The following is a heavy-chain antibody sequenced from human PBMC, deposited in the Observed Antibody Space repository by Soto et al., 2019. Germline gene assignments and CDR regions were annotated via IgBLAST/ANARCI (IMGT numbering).Heavy chain of an antibody. CDR2: IYPSDSDT. J-gene: IGHJ4*02. Sequence: GESLKISCKGSGYNFAGYWIDWVRQMPGKGPELMGIIYPSDSDTRYRPSFQGQVTISADKSISSAYLQWSSLRASDTAMYYCARGGVSTRTFDYWGQGTPVTVSS. D-gene: IGHD3-3*01. CDR1: GYNFAGYW. V-gene: IGHV5-51*01. CDR3: ARGGVSTRTFDY.